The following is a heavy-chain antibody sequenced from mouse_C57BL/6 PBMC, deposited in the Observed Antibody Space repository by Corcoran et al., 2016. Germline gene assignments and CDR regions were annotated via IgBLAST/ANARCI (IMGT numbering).Heavy chain of an antibody. Sequence: EVQLRQSGPELMKPGASVKISCKASGYTFTDYYMNWVKQSHGKSLEWIGDINPNNGGTSYNQKFKGKATLTVDKSSSTAYMELRSLTSEDSAVYYCARTHYGSSPFDYWLQGTTLTVSS. CDR2: INPNNGGT. J-gene: IGHJ2*01. CDR3: ARTHYGSSPFDY. CDR1: GYTFTDYY. D-gene: IGHD1-1*01. V-gene: IGHV1-26*01.